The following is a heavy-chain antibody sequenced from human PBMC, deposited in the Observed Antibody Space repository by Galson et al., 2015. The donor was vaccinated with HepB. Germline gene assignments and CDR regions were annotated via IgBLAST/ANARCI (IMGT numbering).Heavy chain of an antibody. CDR1: GFSFSSYT. V-gene: IGHV3-48*02. CDR2: VSSSGSSM. CDR3: AKGHGSGSWLADY. J-gene: IGHJ4*02. D-gene: IGHD6-13*01. Sequence: SLRLSCAASGFSFSSYTMNWIRQTPGKGLEWVSWVSSSGSSMDSADSVKGRFTISRDNAKNALYLQMNNLRDEDTAVYYCAKGHGSGSWLADYWGQGTLVTVSS.